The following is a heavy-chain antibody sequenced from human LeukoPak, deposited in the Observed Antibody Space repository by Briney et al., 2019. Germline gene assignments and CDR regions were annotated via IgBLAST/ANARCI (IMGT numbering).Heavy chain of an antibody. CDR2: FDPEDGET. CDR1: GYTLTELS. CDR3: ATDYIGAVGATTP. V-gene: IGHV1-24*01. Sequence: ASVKVSCKVFGYTLTELSMHWVRQAPGKGLEWMGGFDPEDGETIYAQKFQGRVTMTEDTSTDTAYMELSSLRSEDTAVYYCATDYIGAVGATTPWGQGTLVTVSS. D-gene: IGHD1-26*01. J-gene: IGHJ4*02.